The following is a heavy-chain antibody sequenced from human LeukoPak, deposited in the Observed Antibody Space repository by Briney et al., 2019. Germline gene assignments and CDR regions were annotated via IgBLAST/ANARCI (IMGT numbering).Heavy chain of an antibody. Sequence: PGGSLRLSCAASGFTFSSYWMAWVRQAPGKGLEWVANIKGDESARHQADSVKGRFTISRDNTRNSPYLQMTNLRGDDTAVYYCARDVVGSLDYWGQGTLVTVSS. J-gene: IGHJ4*02. CDR1: GFTFSSYW. V-gene: IGHV3-7*01. D-gene: IGHD1-26*01. CDR2: IKGDESAR. CDR3: ARDVVGSLDY.